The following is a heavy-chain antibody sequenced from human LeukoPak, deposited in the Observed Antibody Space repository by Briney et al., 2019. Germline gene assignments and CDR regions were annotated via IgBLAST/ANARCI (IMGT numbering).Heavy chain of an antibody. V-gene: IGHV1-18*01. J-gene: IGHJ4*02. CDR1: GYTFTSYD. D-gene: IGHD2-15*01. Sequence: ASVKVSCKASGYTFTSYDISWVRQAPGQGLEWMGWISAYNGNTNYAQKLQGRVTMTTDTSTSIAYMELRSLRSDDTAVYYCARDIAVVVAATAPFDYWGQGTLVTVSS. CDR2: ISAYNGNT. CDR3: ARDIAVVVAATAPFDY.